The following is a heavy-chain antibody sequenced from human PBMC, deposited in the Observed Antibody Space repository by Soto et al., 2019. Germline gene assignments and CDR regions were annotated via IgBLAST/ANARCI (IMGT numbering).Heavy chain of an antibody. J-gene: IGHJ4*02. CDR3: ARRRYGSGSSDF. Sequence: QVQLVESGGGLVKPGGSLRLSCAASGFTFSDYYMNWIRQAPGKGLEWVSHISSSGSSIDYGDSVRGRFTISRDNAKKSLYLQMTSLRVEDTAVYYCARRRYGSGSSDFWGQGTLATVSS. V-gene: IGHV3-11*01. CDR2: ISSSGSSI. D-gene: IGHD3-10*01. CDR1: GFTFSDYY.